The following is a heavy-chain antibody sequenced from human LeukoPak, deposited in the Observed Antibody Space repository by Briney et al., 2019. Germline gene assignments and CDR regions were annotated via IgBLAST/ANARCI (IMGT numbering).Heavy chain of an antibody. D-gene: IGHD3-9*01. V-gene: IGHV4-34*01. Sequence: SETLSLTCAVYIGSFSGYYWSWIRQPPGKGLEWIGEINHSGSTNYNPSLKRRVTISVDTSKNQFSLKLSSVTAADTAVYYCARGAYYDILTGYSGAFDIWGQGTMVTVSS. CDR1: IGSFSGYY. J-gene: IGHJ3*02. CDR2: INHSGST. CDR3: ARGAYYDILTGYSGAFDI.